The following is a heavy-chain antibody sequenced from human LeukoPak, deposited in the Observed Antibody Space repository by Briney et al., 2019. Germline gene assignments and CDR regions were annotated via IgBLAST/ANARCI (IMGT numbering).Heavy chain of an antibody. CDR3: ARVDCGGDCSYYYYGMDV. Sequence: GASVKVSCKASGYTFTSYGISWVRQAPGQGLEWMGWISAYNGNTNYAQKLQGRVTMTTDTSTSTAYMELRSLRSDDTAVYYCARVDCGGDCSYYYYGMDVWGQGTTVTVSS. CDR1: GYTFTSYG. CDR2: ISAYNGNT. J-gene: IGHJ6*02. D-gene: IGHD2-21*02. V-gene: IGHV1-18*01.